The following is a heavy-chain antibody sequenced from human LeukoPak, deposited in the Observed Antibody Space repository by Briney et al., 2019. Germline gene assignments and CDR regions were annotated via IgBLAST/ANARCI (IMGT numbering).Heavy chain of an antibody. CDR3: ARDRLRIAVAGTGYGMDV. V-gene: IGHV3-66*01. Sequence: PGGSLRLSCAASGFTVSSNYMSWVRQAPGKGLEWVSVIYSGGSTYYADSVKGRFTISRDNSKNTLYLQMNSLRAEDTAVYYCARDRLRIAVAGTGYGMDVWGQGTTATVSS. CDR1: GFTVSSNY. D-gene: IGHD6-19*01. CDR2: IYSGGST. J-gene: IGHJ6*02.